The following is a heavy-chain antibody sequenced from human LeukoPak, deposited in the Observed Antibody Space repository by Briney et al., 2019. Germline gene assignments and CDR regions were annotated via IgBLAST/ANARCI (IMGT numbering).Heavy chain of an antibody. V-gene: IGHV1-18*01. Sequence: ASVKVSCKASGYSFTHYGISWVRQAPGQGLEWMGWISAYNDNAHYAQGLEGRVAMTSETSTRTAYMELRSLRFDDTAMYYCARSTLGIEFDYWGQGFLVTVSS. CDR3: ARSTLGIEFDY. CDR2: ISAYNDNA. CDR1: GYSFTHYG. D-gene: IGHD7-27*01. J-gene: IGHJ4*02.